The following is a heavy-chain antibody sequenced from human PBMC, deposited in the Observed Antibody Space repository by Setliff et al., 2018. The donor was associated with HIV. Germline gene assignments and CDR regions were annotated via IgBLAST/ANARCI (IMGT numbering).Heavy chain of an antibody. V-gene: IGHV4-34*01. Sequence: SETLSLTCAVYDGSLSSYYWSWIRQSTGEGLEWIGEINDSGTTNYNPSLESRVTMLIDMSKNQLSLKLSSVTAADTAVYFCARGPIDYGDSPFDYWGQGTLVTVSS. CDR3: ARGPIDYGDSPFDY. CDR2: INDSGTT. D-gene: IGHD4-17*01. J-gene: IGHJ4*02. CDR1: DGSLSSYY.